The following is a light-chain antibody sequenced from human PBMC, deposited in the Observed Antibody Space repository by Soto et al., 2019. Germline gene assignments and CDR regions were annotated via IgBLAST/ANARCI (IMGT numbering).Light chain of an antibody. CDR3: SSYTSSSCYVV. V-gene: IGLV2-14*01. Sequence: QSALTQPASVSGSPGQSITISCTGTSSDVGGYNYVSWYQQHPGKAPKLMIYDVSNRPSGVSNRFSGAKSGNTASLTISGLQAEDEADDYCSSYTSSSCYVVVGGGTKLTVL. CDR2: DVS. J-gene: IGLJ2*01. CDR1: SSDVGGYNY.